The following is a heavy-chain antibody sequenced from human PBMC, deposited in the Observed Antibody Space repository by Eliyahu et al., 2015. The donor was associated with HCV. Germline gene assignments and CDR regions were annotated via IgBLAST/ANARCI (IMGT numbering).Heavy chain of an antibody. V-gene: IGHV4-34*01. J-gene: IGHJ6*02. CDR2: INHSGST. Sequence: QVQLQQWGAGLLKPSETLSLTCAVYGGSFSGYYWSWIRQPPGKGLEWIGEINHSGSTNYNPSLKSRVTISVDTSKNQFSLKLSSVTAADTAVYYCARGRYYDSSGYYYVAYYYYGMDVWGQGTTVTVSS. CDR1: GGSFSGYY. CDR3: ARGRYYDSSGYYYVAYYYYGMDV. D-gene: IGHD3-22*01.